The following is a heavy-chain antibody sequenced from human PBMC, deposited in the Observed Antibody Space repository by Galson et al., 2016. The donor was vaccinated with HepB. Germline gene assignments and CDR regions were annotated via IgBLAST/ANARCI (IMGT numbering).Heavy chain of an antibody. CDR2: ISYDGCVK. J-gene: IGHJ4*02. D-gene: IGHD6-13*01. Sequence: SLRLSCAASGFLFSSHAMHWVRQAPGKGLEWLALISYDGCVKYYADSVKGRFTISRDNSKNTMYVHMTGLRAEDTAVYYCAKSPATAGAYYFDSWGQGTLVTVSS. CDR3: AKSPATAGAYYFDS. CDR1: GFLFSSHA. V-gene: IGHV3-30*04.